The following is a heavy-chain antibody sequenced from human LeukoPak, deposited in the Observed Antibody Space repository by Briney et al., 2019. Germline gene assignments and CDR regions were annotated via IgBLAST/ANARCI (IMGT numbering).Heavy chain of an antibody. D-gene: IGHD6-19*01. CDR1: GGSIINHY. CDR3: ARDVRYASGWSTPES. CDR2: IYSSGSA. J-gene: IGHJ5*02. Sequence: SETLSLTCTVSGGSIINHYWSWIRQPAGKGLEWIGRIYSSGSANYSPSLKSRVSMSIDTSNNHFSLNLTSVTSADTALYFCARDVRYASGWSTPESWGQGTLVTVSS. V-gene: IGHV4-4*07.